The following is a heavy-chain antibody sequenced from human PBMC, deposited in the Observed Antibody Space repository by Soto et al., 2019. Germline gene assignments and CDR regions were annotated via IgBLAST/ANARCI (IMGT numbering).Heavy chain of an antibody. Sequence: QVQLVESGGGVVQPGRSLRLSCAASGFTFSSYGMHWVRQAPGKGLEWVAVISYDGSNKYYADSVKGRFTISRDNSKNTLYLQMNSLRDEDTAVYYCAKDLLVSSNYYDSSGYYYGAFDIWGQGTMVTVSS. CDR2: ISYDGSNK. CDR3: AKDLLVSSNYYDSSGYYYGAFDI. V-gene: IGHV3-30*18. CDR1: GFTFSSYG. D-gene: IGHD3-22*01. J-gene: IGHJ3*02.